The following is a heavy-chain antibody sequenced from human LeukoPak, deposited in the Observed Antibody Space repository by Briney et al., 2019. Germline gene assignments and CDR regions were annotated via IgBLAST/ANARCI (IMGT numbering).Heavy chain of an antibody. J-gene: IGHJ4*02. CDR2: MNPSSGNT. CDR1: GYTFTSYD. V-gene: IGHV1-8*03. Sequence: ASVKVSCKASGYTFTSYDINWVRQATGQGLEWMGWMNPSSGNTGYAQKFQGRVTITRNTSISTAYMELSSLRSEDTAVYYCARSSLAAWADYWGQGTLVTVSS. D-gene: IGHD6-13*01. CDR3: ARSSLAAWADY.